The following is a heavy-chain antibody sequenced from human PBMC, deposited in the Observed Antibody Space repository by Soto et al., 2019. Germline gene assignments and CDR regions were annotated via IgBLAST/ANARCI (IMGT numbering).Heavy chain of an antibody. CDR1: GYTFTSNG. J-gene: IGHJ4*02. CDR3: ARDGYGDYGY. CDR2: ISTYNGNT. D-gene: IGHD4-17*01. V-gene: IGHV1-18*01. Sequence: QVQLVQSGAEVKKPGTSVKVSCKASGYTFTSNGISWVRQAPGQGLEWRGWISTYNGNTNYAQKLQGKGTMTGDTPTSIAYMEPRDPRSDDTAVYYCARDGYGDYGYWGQGSLVTVSS.